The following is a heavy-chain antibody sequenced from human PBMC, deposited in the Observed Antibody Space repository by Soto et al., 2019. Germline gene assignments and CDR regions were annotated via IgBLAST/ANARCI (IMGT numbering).Heavy chain of an antibody. J-gene: IGHJ4*02. Sequence: SETLSLTCTVSGGSISGYYWHWIRQPPGRGLEWIGSIYYSGNTNYNPSLKSRVTLSVDTSKNQFSLKLSSVTAADTAVYYCARRAAPGHVDYWGQGTLVTVSS. CDR2: IYYSGNT. CDR1: GGSISGYY. D-gene: IGHD6-13*01. V-gene: IGHV4-59*08. CDR3: ARRAAPGHVDY.